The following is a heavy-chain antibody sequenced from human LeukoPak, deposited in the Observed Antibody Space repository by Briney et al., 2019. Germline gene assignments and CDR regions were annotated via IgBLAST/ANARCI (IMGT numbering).Heavy chain of an antibody. CDR1: GFTFSSYE. CDR3: AKSKGAAAKLRGDY. V-gene: IGHV3-48*03. CDR2: ISSSGSTI. J-gene: IGHJ4*02. D-gene: IGHD6-13*01. Sequence: PGGSLRLSCAASGFTFSSYEMNWVRQAPGKGLEWVSYISSSGSTIYYADSVKGRFTISRDNAKNSLYLQMNSLRAEDTAVYYCAKSKGAAAKLRGDYWGQGTLVTVSS.